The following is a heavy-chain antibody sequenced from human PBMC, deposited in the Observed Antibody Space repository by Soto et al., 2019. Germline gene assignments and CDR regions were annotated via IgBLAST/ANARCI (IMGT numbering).Heavy chain of an antibody. J-gene: IGHJ6*02. CDR1: GFTFSSYA. Sequence: GGSLRLSCAASGFTFSSYAMSWVRQALGKGLEWVSAISGSGGSTYYADSVKGRFTISRDNSKNTLYLQMNSLRAEDTAVYYCAKLSRKHLVRYYGMDVWGQGTTVTVSS. D-gene: IGHD6-13*01. V-gene: IGHV3-23*01. CDR2: ISGSGGST. CDR3: AKLSRKHLVRYYGMDV.